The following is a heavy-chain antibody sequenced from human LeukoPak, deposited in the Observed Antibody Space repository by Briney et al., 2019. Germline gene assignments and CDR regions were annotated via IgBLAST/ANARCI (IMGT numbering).Heavy chain of an antibody. CDR2: MNPNSGNT. CDR3: GSAAAAGTIGDY. J-gene: IGHJ4*02. CDR1: GYTFTSYD. D-gene: IGHD6-13*01. V-gene: IGHV1-8*01. Sequence: VASVKVSCKASGYTFTSYDINWVRQATGQGLEWMGWMNPNSGNTGYAQKFQGRVTMTRNTSISTAYMELSSLRSEDTAVYYCGSAAAAGTIGDYWGQGTLVTVSS.